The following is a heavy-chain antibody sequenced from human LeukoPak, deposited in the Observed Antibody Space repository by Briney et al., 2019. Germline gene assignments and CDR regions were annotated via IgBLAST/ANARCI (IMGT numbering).Heavy chain of an antibody. Sequence: PSETLSLTCTVSGGSISSSSYYWGWIRQPPGKGLEWIGSIYYSGSTNYNPSLKSRVTISVDTSKNQFSLKLSSVTAANTAVYYCTREPTYYYDSSGSDYWGQGTLVTVSS. J-gene: IGHJ4*02. V-gene: IGHV4-39*07. CDR2: IYYSGST. D-gene: IGHD3-22*01. CDR3: TREPTYYYDSSGSDY. CDR1: GGSISSSSYY.